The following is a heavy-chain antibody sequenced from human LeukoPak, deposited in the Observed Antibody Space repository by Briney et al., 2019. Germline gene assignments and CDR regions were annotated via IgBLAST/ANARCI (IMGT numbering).Heavy chain of an antibody. Sequence: GRSLRLSCAASGFTFSSYGMHWVRQAPGKGLEWVAVISYDGSNKYYADSVKGRFAISRDNSKNTLYLQMNSLRAEDTAVYYCAKDRGSYFDYWGQGTLVTVSS. V-gene: IGHV3-30*18. CDR1: GFTFSSYG. J-gene: IGHJ4*02. CDR3: AKDRGSYFDY. CDR2: ISYDGSNK.